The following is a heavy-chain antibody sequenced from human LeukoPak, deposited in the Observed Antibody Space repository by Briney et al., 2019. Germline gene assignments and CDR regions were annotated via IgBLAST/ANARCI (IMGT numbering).Heavy chain of an antibody. CDR1: GFSFRTHG. V-gene: IGHV3-33*01. D-gene: IGHD2/OR15-2a*01. CDR3: ARDVRGPHDF. J-gene: IGHJ4*02. CDR2: LLNDETTK. Sequence: GGSLRLSCVASGFSFRTHGMHWVRQAPGMGLEWVALLLNDETTKYYAESVKGRFSISRDNSKNTLYLQMNSLRAEDTAVYRCARDVRGPHDFWGQGTLVTVSS.